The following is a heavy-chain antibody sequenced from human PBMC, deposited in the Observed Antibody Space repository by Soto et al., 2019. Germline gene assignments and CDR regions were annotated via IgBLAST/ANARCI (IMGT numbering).Heavy chain of an antibody. D-gene: IGHD3-9*01. CDR2: IYYRGNA. J-gene: IGHJ4*02. V-gene: IGHV4-39*01. CDR3: ARLEGLATISYYFDF. CDR1: DDSINSDKYY. Sequence: QLQLQESGPGLVKPSETLSLTRSVSDDSINSDKYYWGWIRQPPGKGLEWIGSIYYRGNAYYNPSLQTRVTISLDKSRSQFSLKLNSVTAADSAVYFCARLEGLATISYYFDFWGPAALVTVSS.